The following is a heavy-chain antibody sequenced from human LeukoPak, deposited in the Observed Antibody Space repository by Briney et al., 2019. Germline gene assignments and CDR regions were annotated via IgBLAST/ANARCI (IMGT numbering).Heavy chain of an antibody. J-gene: IGHJ4*02. CDR1: GFTFSTYA. V-gene: IGHV3-64*02. CDR3: AKSLAARWVIDY. CDR2: ISTNGRDT. Sequence: QSGGSLRLSCAASGFTFSTYAMHWVRQAPGKGLECVSAISTNGRDTHYADSVKGRFIISRDNSENTLYLQMNTLRAEDTAIYFCAKSLAARWVIDYWGQGTLVTVSS. D-gene: IGHD6-25*01.